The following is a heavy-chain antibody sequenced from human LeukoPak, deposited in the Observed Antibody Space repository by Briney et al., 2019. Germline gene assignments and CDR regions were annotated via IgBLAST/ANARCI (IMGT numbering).Heavy chain of an antibody. CDR3: ARDLYGDYGSY. CDR2: ISSSSSYT. Sequence: GGSLRLSCAASGFTFSDYYMSWIRQAPGKGLEWVSYISSSSSYTNYADSVKGRFTISRDNAKNSLYLQMNSLRAEDTAVYYCARDLYGDYGSYWGQGTLVSVSS. CDR1: GFTFSDYY. J-gene: IGHJ4*02. V-gene: IGHV3-11*06. D-gene: IGHD4-17*01.